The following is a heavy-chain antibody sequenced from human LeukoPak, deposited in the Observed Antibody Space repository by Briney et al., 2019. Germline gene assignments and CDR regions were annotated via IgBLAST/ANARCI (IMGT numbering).Heavy chain of an antibody. V-gene: IGHV1-46*01. CDR2: INPSGDDT. D-gene: IGHD4-23*01. CDR3: ARHDLGGTSPFDY. J-gene: IGHJ4*02. CDR1: GYTSTNYY. Sequence: ASVKVCCKTSGYTSTNYYMHWVRQAPGQGLEWMGIINPSGDDTTYPQKFQGRVTMTRDTSTSTVYMELSSLRSDDTAVYYCARHDLGGTSPFDYWGQGTLVTVSS.